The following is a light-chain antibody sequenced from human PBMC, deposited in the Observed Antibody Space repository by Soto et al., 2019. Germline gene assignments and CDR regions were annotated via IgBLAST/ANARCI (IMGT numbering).Light chain of an antibody. V-gene: IGLV2-8*01. CDR3: SSEAGDHNYV. Sequence: QSVLTQPPSASGSPGQSVTIPCTGTSSDVGAYDHVSWYQQHPGKAPKLIIYELAKRPAGVPDRFSGSKSGNTASLTVSGLQAEDEAYYFCSSEAGDHNYVFGTGSKVTVL. J-gene: IGLJ1*01. CDR1: SSDVGAYDH. CDR2: ELA.